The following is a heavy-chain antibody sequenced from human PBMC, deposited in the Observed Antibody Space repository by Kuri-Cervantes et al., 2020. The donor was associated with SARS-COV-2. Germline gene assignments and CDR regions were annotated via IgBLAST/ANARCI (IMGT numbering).Heavy chain of an antibody. V-gene: IGHV3-30-3*01. Sequence: GESLKISCAASGFTFSSYAMHWVRQAPGKGLEWVAVISYDGSNKYYADSVKGRFTISRDNSKNTLYLQMNSLRAEDTAVYYCASSRASTIFGPGYLGWFDPWGQGTLVTVSS. D-gene: IGHD3-3*01. CDR2: ISYDGSNK. J-gene: IGHJ5*02. CDR3: ASSRASTIFGPGYLGWFDP. CDR1: GFTFSSYA.